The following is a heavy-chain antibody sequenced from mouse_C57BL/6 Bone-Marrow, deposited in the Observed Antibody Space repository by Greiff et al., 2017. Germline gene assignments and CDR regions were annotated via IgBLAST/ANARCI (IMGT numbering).Heavy chain of an antibody. J-gene: IGHJ3*01. D-gene: IGHD2-4*01. CDR2: IDPNSGGT. V-gene: IGHV1-72*01. Sequence: QVQLQQPGAELVKPGASVKLSCTASGYTFTSYCMHWGKQRPGRGLEWIGRIDPNSGGTKYNEKFKSKATLTVDKTSSTAYMKLSSLTSEDTAVYYCAREDYDVGWFAYWGQGTLVTVSA. CDR1: GYTFTSYC. CDR3: AREDYDVGWFAY.